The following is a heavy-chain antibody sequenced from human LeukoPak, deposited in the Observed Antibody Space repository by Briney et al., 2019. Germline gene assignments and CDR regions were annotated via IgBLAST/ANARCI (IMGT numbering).Heavy chain of an antibody. CDR3: ARGDHPYYYDSSGYPAFDI. Sequence: SVKVSCKASGGTFSSYAISWVRQAPGQGLEWMGGIIPIFGTANYAQKFQGRITITADESTSTAYMELSSLRSEDTAVYYCARGDHPYYYDSSGYPAFDIWGQGTMVTASS. J-gene: IGHJ3*02. D-gene: IGHD3-22*01. V-gene: IGHV1-69*13. CDR1: GGTFSSYA. CDR2: IIPIFGTA.